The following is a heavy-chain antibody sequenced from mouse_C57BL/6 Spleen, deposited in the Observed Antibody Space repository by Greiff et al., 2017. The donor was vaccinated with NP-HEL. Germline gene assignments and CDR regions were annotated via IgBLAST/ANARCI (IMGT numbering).Heavy chain of an antibody. CDR2: ISGGGGNT. V-gene: IGHV5-9*01. CDR3: ARYDGLRGAMDY. CDR1: GFTFSSYT. Sequence: DVMLVESGGGLVKPGGSLKLSCAASGFTFSSYTMSWVRQTPEKRLEWVATISGGGGNTYYPDSVKGRFTISRDNAKNTLYLQMSSLRSEDTALYYCARYDGLRGAMDYWGQGTSVTVSS. J-gene: IGHJ4*01. D-gene: IGHD2-3*01.